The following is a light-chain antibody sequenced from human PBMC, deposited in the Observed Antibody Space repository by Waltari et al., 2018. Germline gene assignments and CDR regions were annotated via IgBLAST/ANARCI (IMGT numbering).Light chain of an antibody. Sequence: QSVLTQPPSVSGAPGQRVTISCTGSSSNIGAGYDVHWYQQFPGTAPKLLIQANTDQPPEVPVRISGTKSGTSASRAITGLQADDEADYYCQSHDSSLGGFVFGTGTTVTVL. CDR1: SSNIGAGYD. J-gene: IGLJ1*01. CDR2: ANT. CDR3: QSHDSSLGGFV. V-gene: IGLV1-40*01.